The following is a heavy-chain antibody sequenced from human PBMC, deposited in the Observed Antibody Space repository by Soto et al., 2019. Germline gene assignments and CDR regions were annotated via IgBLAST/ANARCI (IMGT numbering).Heavy chain of an antibody. D-gene: IGHD5-12*01. CDR1: GGSFSGYY. Sequence: LKTSETLSLTCAVYGGSFSGYYWSWIRQPPGKGLEWIGEINHSGSTNYNPSLKSRVTISVDTSKNQFSLKLSSVTAADTAVYYCARMRGLRNPFDYWGQGTLVTVSS. V-gene: IGHV4-34*01. CDR3: ARMRGLRNPFDY. CDR2: INHSGST. J-gene: IGHJ4*02.